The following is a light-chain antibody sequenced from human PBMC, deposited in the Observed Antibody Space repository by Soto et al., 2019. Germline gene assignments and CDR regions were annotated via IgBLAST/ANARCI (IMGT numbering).Light chain of an antibody. CDR3: QQYNNWPSWT. Sequence: EIGRTRTQATLSVSPGERAPLSSGASRRVRSNLAWYQQKPGQAPRRLIYGASTRATGIPARFSGSGSGTEFTLTISSLQSEDFAVYYGQQYNNWPSWTFGQGTKVETK. CDR1: RRVRSN. V-gene: IGKV3-15*01. J-gene: IGKJ1*01. CDR2: GAS.